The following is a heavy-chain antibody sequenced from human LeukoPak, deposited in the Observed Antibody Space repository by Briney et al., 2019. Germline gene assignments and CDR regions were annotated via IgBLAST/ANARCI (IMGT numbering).Heavy chain of an antibody. CDR1: GFTVSSNY. J-gene: IGHJ4*02. D-gene: IGHD3-22*01. V-gene: IGHV3-66*01. Sequence: GGSLRLSCAASGFTVSSNYMSWVRQAPGKGLGWSSVIDSGGSTYYADSVKGRFTISRDNSKNTLYLQMNSLRAEDTAVYYCGRETYYYDRSGYYIGYWGQGTLVTVSS. CDR3: GRETYYYDRSGYYIGY. CDR2: IDSGGST.